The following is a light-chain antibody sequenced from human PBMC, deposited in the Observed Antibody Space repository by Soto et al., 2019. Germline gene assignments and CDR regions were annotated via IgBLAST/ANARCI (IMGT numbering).Light chain of an antibody. CDR1: QIVSSNS. J-gene: IGKJ1*01. CDR2: GAS. Sequence: EIVLTQSPGSLSLSPGERATLSYRASQIVSSNSLAWYQQKPGQAPRLLIYGASYRATGIPDRFTGSGSGTDFTLTISRLEPEDFAVDYCQQYGSAGTFGQVTKVEI. CDR3: QQYGSAGT. V-gene: IGKV3-20*01.